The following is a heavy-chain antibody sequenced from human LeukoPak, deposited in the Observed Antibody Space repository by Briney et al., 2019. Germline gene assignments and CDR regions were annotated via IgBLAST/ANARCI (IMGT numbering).Heavy chain of an antibody. J-gene: IGHJ3*02. CDR1: GGTFSSYA. V-gene: IGHV1-69*04. D-gene: IGHD1-26*01. CDR3: AREGDSGSFIGDDAFDI. CDR2: IIPILGIA. Sequence: SVKVSCKASGGTFSSYAISWVRQAPGQGLEWMGRIIPILGIANYAQKFQGRVTITADKSTSTAYMELSSLRSEDTAVYYCAREGDSGSFIGDDAFDIWGQGTMVTVSS.